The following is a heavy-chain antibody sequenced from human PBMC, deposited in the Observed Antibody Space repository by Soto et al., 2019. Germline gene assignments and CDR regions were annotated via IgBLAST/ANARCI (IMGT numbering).Heavy chain of an antibody. D-gene: IGHD2-21*01. J-gene: IGHJ4*02. CDR3: AAYRRGEGGRGY. CDR1: GASVSSHH. CDR2: EYSDSA. V-gene: IGHV4-59*08. Sequence: QVQLQESGPGVVKPSETLSLTCTVSGASVSSHHWTWIRQPPGKGLEWIAEYSDSASYSPSLKSRVTISAHTSKNQFSLNLSSVTAADPAVYYCAAYRRGEGGRGYWGQGTLVTVSS.